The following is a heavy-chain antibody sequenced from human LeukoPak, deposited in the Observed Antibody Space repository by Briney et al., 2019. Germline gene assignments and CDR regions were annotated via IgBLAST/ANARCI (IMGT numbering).Heavy chain of an antibody. CDR3: ARDYCSSTSCLRPFDY. Sequence: GASVKVSCKASGGTFSSYAISWVRQAPGQGLEWMGGIIPIFGTANYAQKFQGRVTITADKSTSTAYMELSSLRSEDTAVYYCARDYCSSTSCLRPFDYWGQGTLVTVSS. V-gene: IGHV1-69*06. CDR2: IIPIFGTA. CDR1: GGTFSSYA. J-gene: IGHJ4*02. D-gene: IGHD2-2*01.